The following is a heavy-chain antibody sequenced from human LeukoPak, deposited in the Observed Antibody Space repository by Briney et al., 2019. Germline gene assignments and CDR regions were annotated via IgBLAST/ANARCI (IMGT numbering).Heavy chain of an antibody. CDR1: GFTFSSYG. V-gene: IGHV3-30*18. Sequence: GGSLRLSCAASGFTFSSYGMHWVRQAPGKGLEWVAVISYDGSNKYYADSVKGRFTISRDNSKNTLYLQMNSLRAEDTAVYYCAKGGGGSYRLYNWFDPWGQGTLATVSS. CDR2: ISYDGSNK. CDR3: AKGGGGSYRLYNWFDP. J-gene: IGHJ5*02. D-gene: IGHD1-26*01.